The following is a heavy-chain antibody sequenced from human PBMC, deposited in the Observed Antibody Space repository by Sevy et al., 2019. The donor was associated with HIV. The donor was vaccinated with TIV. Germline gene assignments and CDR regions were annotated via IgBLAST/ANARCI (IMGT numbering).Heavy chain of an antibody. D-gene: IGHD3-10*02. Sequence: GGSLRLSCAASGFTFSHYGMQWVRQAPGKGLEWVALIWNDGSNKYYADSVKGRFTTSRDNSSNTPFLQMNILGAEDTAVYYCARDVRGEGIRPGDLDYWGQGTLVTVSS. CDR1: GFTFSHYG. J-gene: IGHJ4*02. V-gene: IGHV3-33*01. CDR3: ARDVRGEGIRPGDLDY. CDR2: IWNDGSNK.